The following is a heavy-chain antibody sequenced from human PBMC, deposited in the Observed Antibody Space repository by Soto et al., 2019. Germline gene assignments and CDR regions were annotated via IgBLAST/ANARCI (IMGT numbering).Heavy chain of an antibody. CDR2: INAGNGNT. V-gene: IGHV1-3*01. CDR1: GYTFTSYA. Sequence: ASVKVSCKASGYTFTSYAMHWVRQAPGQRLEWMGWINAGNGNTKYSQKFQGRVTITTDTSTSTAYMELRSLRSDDTAVYYCAREGRYYYDSSGWDYYYGMDVWGQGTTVTVSS. CDR3: AREGRYYYDSSGWDYYYGMDV. J-gene: IGHJ6*02. D-gene: IGHD3-22*01.